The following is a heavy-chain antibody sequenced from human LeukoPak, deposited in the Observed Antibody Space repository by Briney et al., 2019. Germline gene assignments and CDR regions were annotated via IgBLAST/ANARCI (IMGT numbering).Heavy chain of an antibody. CDR3: ARRGSGEDWFDP. CDR1: GGSISSSEYY. J-gene: IGHJ5*02. V-gene: IGHV4-39*01. D-gene: IGHD3-16*01. Sequence: NTSETLSLTCIVSGGSISSSEYYWGWIRQPPGKGLEWIASINYSGRTYYNVSLKSRVTISVDASKNQFSLQLSSVTAADTAVFYCARRGSGEDWFDPWGQGTLVTVSS. CDR2: INYSGRT.